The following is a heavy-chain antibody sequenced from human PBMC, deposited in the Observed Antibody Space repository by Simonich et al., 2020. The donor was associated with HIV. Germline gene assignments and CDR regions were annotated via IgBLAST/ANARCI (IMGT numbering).Heavy chain of an antibody. CDR3: ARDGRKGSSTSCSDY. V-gene: IGHV3-21*01. Sequence: EVQLVESGGGLVKPGGSLRLSCAASGFTVRSYSMNWVRPDQGKWLEWDSSISSSSSYIYYADSVKGRFTISRDNAKNSLYLQMNSLRAEDTAVYYCARDGRKGSSTSCSDYWGQGTLVTVSS. CDR1: GFTVRSYS. J-gene: IGHJ4*02. CDR2: ISSSSSYI. D-gene: IGHD2-2*01.